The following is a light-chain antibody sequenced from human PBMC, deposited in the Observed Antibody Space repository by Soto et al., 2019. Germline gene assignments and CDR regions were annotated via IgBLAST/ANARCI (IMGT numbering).Light chain of an antibody. Sequence: QSVLTQPASVSGSPGQSITISCTGTSSDVGTYNLVSWYQQHPGKAPKLMIYEGSKRPSGVSNRFSGSKSGNTASLTFSGLQAEDEADYYCCSYASSTTVVFGGGTKLTVL. CDR1: SSDVGTYNL. CDR2: EGS. CDR3: CSYASSTTVV. V-gene: IGLV2-23*01. J-gene: IGLJ3*02.